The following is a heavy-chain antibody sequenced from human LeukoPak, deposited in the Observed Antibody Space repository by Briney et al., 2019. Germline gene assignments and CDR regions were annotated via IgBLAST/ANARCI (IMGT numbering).Heavy chain of an antibody. CDR2: ISSSSSTI. Sequence: GGSLRLSCAASGLTFSSYSMNWVRHAPGTGLDSVSYISSSSSTIYYADSVKGRFTISRDNAKNSLYLQMNSLRAEDTAVYYCARDTAIAHDAFDIWGQGTMVTVSS. D-gene: IGHD5-18*01. CDR3: ARDTAIAHDAFDI. V-gene: IGHV3-48*01. CDR1: GLTFSSYS. J-gene: IGHJ3*02.